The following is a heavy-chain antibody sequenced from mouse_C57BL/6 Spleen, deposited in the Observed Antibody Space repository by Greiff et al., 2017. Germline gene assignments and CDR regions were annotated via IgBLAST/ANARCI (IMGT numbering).Heavy chain of an antibody. CDR1: GYTFTSYG. V-gene: IGHV1-81*01. Sequence: VHLVESGAELARPGASVKLSCKASGYTFTSYGISWVKQRPGQGLEWIGEIYPRSGNTYYNEKFKGKATLTADKSSSTAYMELRSLTSEDSAVDFCAREADCYGSRTGYFDGWGTGTTVTVSS. CDR3: AREADCYGSRTGYFDG. D-gene: IGHD1-1*01. CDR2: IYPRSGNT. J-gene: IGHJ1*03.